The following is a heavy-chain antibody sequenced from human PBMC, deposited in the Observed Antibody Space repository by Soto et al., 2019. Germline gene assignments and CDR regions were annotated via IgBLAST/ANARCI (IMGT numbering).Heavy chain of an antibody. CDR3: ARTSSDIVVVPAAKHSNWFDP. J-gene: IGHJ5*02. V-gene: IGHV1-69*01. D-gene: IGHD2-2*01. CDR2: IIPIFGTA. CDR1: GGTFSSYA. Sequence: QVQLVQSGAEVKKPGSSVKVSCKASGGTFSSYAISWVRQAPGQGLEWMGGIIPIFGTANYAQKFQGRVTITADESTSTAYMELSSLRSEDTAVYYCARTSSDIVVVPAAKHSNWFDPWGQGTLVTVSS.